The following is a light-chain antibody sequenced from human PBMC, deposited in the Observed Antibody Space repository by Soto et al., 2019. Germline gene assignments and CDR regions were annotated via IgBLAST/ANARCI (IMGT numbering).Light chain of an antibody. V-gene: IGKV1-39*01. CDR3: QQSCSTPS. CDR1: QGISSY. CDR2: AAS. Sequence: IQLAQPHSFLSASVGDRVTITCRASQGISSYLAWYQQKPGKAPKLLIYAASTLQSGVPSRFSGSGSGTDFTLTISSLQPEDFATYYCQQSCSTPSFGEGTRLEIK. J-gene: IGKJ5*01.